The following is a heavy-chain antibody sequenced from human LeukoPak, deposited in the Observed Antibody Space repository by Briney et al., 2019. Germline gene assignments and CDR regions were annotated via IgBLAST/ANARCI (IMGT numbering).Heavy chain of an antibody. J-gene: IGHJ6*02. CDR1: GVSISSSSYY. CDR3: ARQAVTRRDYGMDV. Sequence: SETLSLTCTVSGVSISSSSYYWGWIRQPPGKGLEWIGSIYYSGSTYYNPSLKSRITISADTSKNQFSLKLSSVTAADTAVYYCARQAVTRRDYGMDVWGQGTTVTASS. V-gene: IGHV4-39*01. CDR2: IYYSGST. D-gene: IGHD4-17*01.